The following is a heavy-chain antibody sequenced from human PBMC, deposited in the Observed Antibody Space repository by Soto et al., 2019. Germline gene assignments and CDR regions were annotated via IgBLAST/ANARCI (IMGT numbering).Heavy chain of an antibody. Sequence: PSATLSLTCTVSGVSISGYYLSWIRQPPGKGLEWIGYIYASGTTNYNPALKSRVTISLDTSKNQFSLKLTSVTAADTAVYYCAVGHTSGSYYGHALFWGQGTLVTVSS. V-gene: IGHV4-59*01. D-gene: IGHD1-26*01. CDR3: AVGHTSGSYYGHALF. CDR1: GVSISGYY. CDR2: IYASGTT. J-gene: IGHJ4*02.